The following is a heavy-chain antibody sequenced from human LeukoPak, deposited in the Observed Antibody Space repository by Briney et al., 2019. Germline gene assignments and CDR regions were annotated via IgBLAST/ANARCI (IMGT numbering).Heavy chain of an antibody. V-gene: IGHV4-4*07. Sequence: PSETLSLTCTVSGDSISTYYWSWIRQPAGKGLEWIGLIYTGGSTNYNPSLKSRVTISVDTSKNQFSLKLSSVTAADTAVYYCATDNSYGSGSYYTWGQGTLVTVSS. D-gene: IGHD3-10*01. J-gene: IGHJ4*02. CDR1: GDSISTYY. CDR3: ATDNSYGSGSYYT. CDR2: IYTGGST.